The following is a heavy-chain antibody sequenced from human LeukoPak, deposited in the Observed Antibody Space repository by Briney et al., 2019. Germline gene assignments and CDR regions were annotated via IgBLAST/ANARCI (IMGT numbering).Heavy chain of an antibody. CDR3: ARGVDTAMVWGTNYYYYYMDV. V-gene: IGHV1-18*01. CDR2: ISAYNGNT. Sequence: ASVKVSCKVSGYTLTELSVHWVRQAPGQGLEWMGWISAYNGNTNYAQKLQGRVTMTTDTSTSTAYMELRSLRSDDTAVYYCARGVDTAMVWGTNYYYYYMDVWGKGTTVTVSS. D-gene: IGHD5-18*01. CDR1: GYTLTELS. J-gene: IGHJ6*03.